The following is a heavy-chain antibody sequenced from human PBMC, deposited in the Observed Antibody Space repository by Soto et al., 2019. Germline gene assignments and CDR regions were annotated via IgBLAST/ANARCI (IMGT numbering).Heavy chain of an antibody. J-gene: IGHJ6*04. Sequence: GESLKISCKGSGYSFTSYWIGWVRQMPGKGLEWMGIIYPGDSDTRYSPSFQGQVTISADKSISTAYLQWSSLKASDTAMYYCARHFNYDFWSGSVRHVDVWGKGTTVTVSS. V-gene: IGHV5-51*01. D-gene: IGHD3-3*01. CDR2: IYPGDSDT. CDR3: ARHFNYDFWSGSVRHVDV. CDR1: GYSFTSYW.